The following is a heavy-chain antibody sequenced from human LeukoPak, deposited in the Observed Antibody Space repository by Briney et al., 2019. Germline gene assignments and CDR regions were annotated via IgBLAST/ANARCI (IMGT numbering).Heavy chain of an antibody. Sequence: ASVKVSCKASGYTFTSYYMHWVRQAPGQGLEWMGWINPNSGGTNYAQKFQGRVTMTRDTSISTAYMELSRLRSDDTAVYYCARHRPYSSSLGYWGQGTLVIVSS. CDR1: GYTFTSYY. CDR3: ARHRPYSSSLGY. V-gene: IGHV1-2*02. J-gene: IGHJ4*02. D-gene: IGHD6-6*01. CDR2: INPNSGGT.